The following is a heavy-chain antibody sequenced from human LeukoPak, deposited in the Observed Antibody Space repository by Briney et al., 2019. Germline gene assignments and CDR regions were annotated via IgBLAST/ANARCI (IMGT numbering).Heavy chain of an antibody. D-gene: IGHD5-12*01. CDR3: ARGWLRTPFDY. J-gene: IGHJ4*02. Sequence: SETLSLTCAVYGGSFSGYYWSWIRQPPGKGLEWIGEINHSGSTNYNPSLKSRVTISVDTSKNQFSLKLSSVTAADTAVYYCARGWLRTPFDYWGQGTLVTVSS. V-gene: IGHV4-34*01. CDR1: GGSFSGYY. CDR2: INHSGST.